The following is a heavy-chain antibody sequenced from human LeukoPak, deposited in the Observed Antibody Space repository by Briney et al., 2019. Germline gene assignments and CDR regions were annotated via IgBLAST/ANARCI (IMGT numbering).Heavy chain of an antibody. V-gene: IGHV4-59*12. CDR1: GESISGFY. J-gene: IGHJ5*02. CDR3: ARTLVVAAQFNWFDP. D-gene: IGHD2-15*01. CDR2: IYYSGST. Sequence: SETLSLTCTVSGESISGFYWTWIRQPPGKGLEWIGYIYYSGSTNYNPSLKSRVTISVDTSKNQFSLKLSSVTAADTAVYYCARTLVVAAQFNWFDPWGQGTLVTVSS.